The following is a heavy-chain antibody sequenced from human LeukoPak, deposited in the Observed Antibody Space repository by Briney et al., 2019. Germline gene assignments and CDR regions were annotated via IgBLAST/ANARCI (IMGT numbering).Heavy chain of an antibody. V-gene: IGHV3-72*01. CDR3: SRDGSSSDWSAFDI. CDR1: GFTFSDYL. CDR2: IRKKDKSYTT. D-gene: IGHD6-25*01. Sequence: GSLRLSCAASGFTFSDYLMDWVRQAPGKGLEWVGRIRKKDKSYTTQYAPSVEGRFTISRDDSKSSLYLQMNSLKTEDTAVYYCSRDGSSSDWSAFDIWGQGTTVTVSS. J-gene: IGHJ3*02.